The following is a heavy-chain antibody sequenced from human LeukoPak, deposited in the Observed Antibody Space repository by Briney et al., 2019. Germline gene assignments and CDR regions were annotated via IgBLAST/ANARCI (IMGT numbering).Heavy chain of an antibody. J-gene: IGHJ4*02. CDR3: ARGEVTAIDY. CDR2: INHSGST. V-gene: IGHV4-34*01. Sequence: SETLSLTCAVYGGSFSGCYWSWIRQPPGKGLEWIGEINHSGSTNYNPSLKSRVTISVDTSKNQFSLKLSSVTAADTAVYYCARGEVTAIDYWGQGTLVTVSS. CDR1: GGSFSGCY. D-gene: IGHD2-21*02.